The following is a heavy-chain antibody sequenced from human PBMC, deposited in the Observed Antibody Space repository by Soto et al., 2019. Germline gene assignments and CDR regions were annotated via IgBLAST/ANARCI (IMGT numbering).Heavy chain of an antibody. Sequence: SETLSLTCAVYGGSFSGYYWSWIRQPPGKGLEWIGEINHSGSTNYNPSLKSRVTISVDTSKNQFSLKLSSVTAADTAVYYCARGRLGDYDFWSGFPAYGMDVWGQGTKVTVSS. CDR1: GGSFSGYY. D-gene: IGHD3-3*01. J-gene: IGHJ6*02. CDR2: INHSGST. CDR3: ARGRLGDYDFWSGFPAYGMDV. V-gene: IGHV4-34*01.